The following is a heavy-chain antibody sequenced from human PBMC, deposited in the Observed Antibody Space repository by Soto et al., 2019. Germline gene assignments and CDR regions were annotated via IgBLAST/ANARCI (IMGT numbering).Heavy chain of an antibody. CDR3: ARDRGYCSGGSCIYNWFDP. CDR1: GGTFSSYA. CDR2: IIPIFGTA. J-gene: IGHJ5*02. V-gene: IGHV1-69*12. D-gene: IGHD2-15*01. Sequence: QVQLVQSGAEVKKPGSSVKVSCKASGGTFSSYAISWVRQAPGQGLEWMGGIIPIFGTANYAQKFQGRVTITADESTSTAYMELSSLRSEDTAVYYCARDRGYCSGGSCIYNWFDPWGQGTLVTVSS.